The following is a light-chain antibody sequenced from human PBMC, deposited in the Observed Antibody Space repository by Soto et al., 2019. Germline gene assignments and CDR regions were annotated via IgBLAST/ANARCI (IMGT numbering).Light chain of an antibody. CDR1: QSITTW. CDR3: QESGGSPRT. V-gene: IGKV3-20*01. CDR2: GAS. Sequence: YTSTLSASVSDRVVITCRASQSITTWLAWYQQKPGQAPRLLIYGASSRATGIPDRFSGSGSGTDFTLTISRLEAEDFAVYYCQESGGSPRTFSQGTKLDIK. J-gene: IGKJ1*01.